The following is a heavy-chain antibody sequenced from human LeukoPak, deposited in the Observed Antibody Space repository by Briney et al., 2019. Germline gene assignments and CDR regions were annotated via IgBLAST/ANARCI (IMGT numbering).Heavy chain of an antibody. J-gene: IGHJ4*02. V-gene: IGHV3-33*01. D-gene: IGHD4-23*01. CDR1: GFTFSSYG. CDR2: IWYDESKQ. CDR3: ARDDYGGGKTLDY. Sequence: PGGSLRLSCAASGFTFSSYGMHWVRQAPGKGLEWVAVIWYDESKQYYADSVKGRFTISRDNSKNTVYLQMNSLRAEDTAVYFCARDDYGGGKTLDYWGQGTRVTVSS.